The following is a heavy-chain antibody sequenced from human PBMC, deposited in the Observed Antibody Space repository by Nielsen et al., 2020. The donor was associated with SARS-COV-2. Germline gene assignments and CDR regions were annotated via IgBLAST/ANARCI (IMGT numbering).Heavy chain of an antibody. CDR1: GFTFSSYA. CDR3: AREGFFWSGYSDY. D-gene: IGHD3-3*01. J-gene: IGHJ4*02. V-gene: IGHV3-64*04. Sequence: GGSLRLSCSASGFTFSSYAMHWVRQAPGKGLEYVSAISSNGGSTYYADSVKGRFTISRDNAKNSLYLQMNSLRDEDTAVYYCAREGFFWSGYSDYWGQGTLVTVSS. CDR2: ISSNGGST.